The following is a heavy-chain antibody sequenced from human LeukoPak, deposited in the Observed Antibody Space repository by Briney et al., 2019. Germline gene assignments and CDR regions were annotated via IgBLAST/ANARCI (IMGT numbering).Heavy chain of an antibody. CDR1: GFTFSNSA. CDR2: ISWNSGSI. CDR3: AKDITAAGETFDY. Sequence: ALRLSCAASGFTFSNSAMSWVRQAPGKGLEWVSGISWNSGSIGYADSVKGRFTISRDNAKNSLYLQMNSLRAEDTALYYCAKDITAAGETFDYWGQGTLVTVSS. J-gene: IGHJ4*02. V-gene: IGHV3-9*01. D-gene: IGHD6-13*01.